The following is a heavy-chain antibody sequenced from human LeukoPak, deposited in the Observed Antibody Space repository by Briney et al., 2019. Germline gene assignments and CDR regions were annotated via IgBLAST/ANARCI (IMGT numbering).Heavy chain of an antibody. CDR1: GYTFTGYY. J-gene: IGHJ4*02. CDR3: ARVTIFGVVXQGXTDY. CDR2: INPNSGGT. D-gene: IGHD3-3*01. V-gene: IGHV1-2*02. Sequence: ASVKVSCKASGYTFTGYYMHWVRQAPGQGLEWMGWINPNSGGTNYAQKFQGRVTMTRDTSISTAYMELSRLRSDDTAVYYCARVTIFGVVXQGXTDYWGQGTLVTVSS.